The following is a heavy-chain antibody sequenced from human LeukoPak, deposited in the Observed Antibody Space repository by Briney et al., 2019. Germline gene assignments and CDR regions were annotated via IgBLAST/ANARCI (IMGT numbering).Heavy chain of an antibody. CDR3: ARGLVDDYYYGMDV. V-gene: IGHV4-59*12. CDR2: IYYSGST. CDR1: GGSISSYY. D-gene: IGHD2-15*01. Sequence: SETLSLTCTVSGGSISSYYWSWIRQPPGMGLEWIGYIYYSGSTNYNPSLKSRVTMSVDTSKNQFSLKLSSVTAADTAVYYCARGLVDDYYYGMDVWGQGTTVTVSS. J-gene: IGHJ6*02.